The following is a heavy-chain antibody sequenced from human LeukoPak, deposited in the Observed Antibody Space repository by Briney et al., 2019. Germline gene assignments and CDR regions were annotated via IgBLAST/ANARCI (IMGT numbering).Heavy chain of an antibody. D-gene: IGHD3-10*01. CDR3: ARDWHYGSGIDY. CDR2: IYYSGST. CDR1: GGSISSGDYY. Sequence: PSETLSLTCTVSGGSISSGDYYWSWIRQPPGKGLEWIGYIYYSGSTYYNPSLKSRVTISVDTSKNQFSLKLSSVTAADTAVYYCARDWHYGSGIDYWGQGTLVTVSS. V-gene: IGHV4-30-4*01. J-gene: IGHJ4*02.